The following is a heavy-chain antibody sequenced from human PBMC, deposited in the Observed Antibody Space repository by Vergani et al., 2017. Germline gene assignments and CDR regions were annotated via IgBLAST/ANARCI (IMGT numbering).Heavy chain of an antibody. CDR3: ASDSTLWVGQLPPPPIFDY. Sequence: EVQLVESGGGLVQPGGSLRLSCAASGFTFSSCAMHWARQAPGKGLEYVSAISRNGGSTYYANSVKGRFTISRDNSKNTLYLQMGSLRAADMAVYYCASDSTLWVGQLPPPPIFDYWGQGTLVTVSS. D-gene: IGHD3-10*01. J-gene: IGHJ4*02. CDR2: ISRNGGST. V-gene: IGHV3-64*01. CDR1: GFTFSSCA.